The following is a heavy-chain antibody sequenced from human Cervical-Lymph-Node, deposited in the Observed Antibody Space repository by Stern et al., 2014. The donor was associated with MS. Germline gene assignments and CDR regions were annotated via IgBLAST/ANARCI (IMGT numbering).Heavy chain of an antibody. D-gene: IGHD3-16*01. J-gene: IGHJ4*02. V-gene: IGHV1-69*11. CDR3: ATDGEQTLGLADD. CDR1: GVNFSSRR. Sequence: VQLVESGPVVKRPGSSVRVSCEASGVNFSSRRISWVRQAPGHGLEWMGRIILLLSTTDYAQKFQGRLAIAADESTGTAYMELSGLRPEDTAIYYCATDGEQTLGLADDWGQGTLVTVAS. CDR2: IILLLSTT.